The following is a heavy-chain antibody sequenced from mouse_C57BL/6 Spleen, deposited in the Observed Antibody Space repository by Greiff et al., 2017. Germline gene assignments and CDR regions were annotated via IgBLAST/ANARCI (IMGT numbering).Heavy chain of an antibody. Sequence: VQLQQSGAELVRPGASVKLSCTASGFNIKDDYMHWVKQRPEQGLEWIGWIDPENGDTEYASKFQGKATITADTSSNTAYLQLSSLTSEDTAVYYCTTGLRGYFDYWGQGTTLTVSS. CDR2: IDPENGDT. CDR3: TTGLRGYFDY. V-gene: IGHV14-4*01. D-gene: IGHD3-3*01. J-gene: IGHJ2*01. CDR1: GFNIKDDY.